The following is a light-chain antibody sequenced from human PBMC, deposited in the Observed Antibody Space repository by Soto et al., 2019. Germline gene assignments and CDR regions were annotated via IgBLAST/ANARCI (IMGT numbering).Light chain of an antibody. V-gene: IGKV3-15*01. CDR3: QQYDNWPWT. CDR1: QSVNTK. Sequence: TQSPGTLSLSTGDRVTLSCRASQSVNTKLAWYQQKPGQAPRLLIYGAFTRATGFPARFSGSGSGTDFTLTITSLQSEDFAVYYCQQYDNWPWTSGQGTNVDVK. J-gene: IGKJ1*01. CDR2: GAF.